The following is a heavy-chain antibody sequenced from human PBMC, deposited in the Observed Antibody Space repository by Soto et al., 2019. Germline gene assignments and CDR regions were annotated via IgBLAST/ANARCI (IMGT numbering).Heavy chain of an antibody. V-gene: IGHV3-30*18. CDR2: ISYDGSNQ. D-gene: IGHD3-10*01. Sequence: QVQVVESGGGVVQPGRSLRLSCAASGFTFSTYGMYWVRQAPGKGLEWVARISYDGSNQFYGDSVKGRFTISRDNSKNTLYLQMNSLRSEDAAVYYCANDTGADYWGQGTLVTVSS. CDR3: ANDTGADY. J-gene: IGHJ4*02. CDR1: GFTFSTYG.